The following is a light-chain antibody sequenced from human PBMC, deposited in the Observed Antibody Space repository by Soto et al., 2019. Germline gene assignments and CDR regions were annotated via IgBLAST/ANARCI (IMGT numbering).Light chain of an antibody. CDR3: QQYDNLLALT. CDR2: DAS. CDR1: QDISKY. Sequence: DIQMTQSPSSLSASVGDRVTIACQASQDISKYLNWYQFRPGQAPKLLIYDASNLETGVPSRFRGSGSGTHFSLTITSLQHEDVATYYCQQYDNLLALTFGGGTKVQIK. V-gene: IGKV1-33*01. J-gene: IGKJ4*01.